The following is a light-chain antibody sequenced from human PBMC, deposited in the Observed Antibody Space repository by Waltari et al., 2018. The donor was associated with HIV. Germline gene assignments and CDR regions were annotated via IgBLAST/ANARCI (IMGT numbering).Light chain of an antibody. CDR3: AAWDDSLNGVV. CDR1: SSPIGSNT. V-gene: IGLV1-44*01. J-gene: IGLJ2*01. Sequence: QSVLTQPPSASGTPGPTVPIPCSGTSSPIGSNTLTWYQQLPGTAPKLLIYSNNQRPSGVPDRFSGSKSGTSASLAIRGLQSEDEADYYCAAWDDSLNGVVFGGGTKLTVL. CDR2: SNN.